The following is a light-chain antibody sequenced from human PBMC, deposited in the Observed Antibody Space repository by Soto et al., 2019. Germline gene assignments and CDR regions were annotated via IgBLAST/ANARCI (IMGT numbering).Light chain of an antibody. Sequence: QSVLTQPASVSGSPGQSITISCTGTSSDIGHYDYVSWYQQHPGKAPKLMFYHVTYRPSGVSNRYSGSKSGNSASLTISGLQADDEADYYCCSLTTSNTYVFGSGTKLTVL. CDR1: SSDIGHYDY. CDR3: CSLTTSNTYV. V-gene: IGLV2-14*03. CDR2: HVT. J-gene: IGLJ1*01.